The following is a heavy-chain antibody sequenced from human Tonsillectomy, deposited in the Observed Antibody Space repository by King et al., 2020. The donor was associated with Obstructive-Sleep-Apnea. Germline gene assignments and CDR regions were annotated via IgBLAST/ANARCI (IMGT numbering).Heavy chain of an antibody. CDR1: GFTFSDYY. CDR3: ARTGQGTNGVGYYGMDV. Sequence: QLVQSGGGLVKPGGSLRLSCAASGFTFSDYYMSWIRQAPGKGLEWVSYISSSSSYTNYVDSVKGRFTISRDNAKNSLYLQMNSLRAEATAVYYCARTGQGTNGVGYYGMDVWGQGTTVTVSS. V-gene: IGHV3-11*06. J-gene: IGHJ6*02. D-gene: IGHD2-8*01. CDR2: ISSSSSYT.